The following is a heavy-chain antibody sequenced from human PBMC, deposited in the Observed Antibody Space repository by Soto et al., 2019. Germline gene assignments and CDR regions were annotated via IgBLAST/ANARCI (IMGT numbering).Heavy chain of an antibody. J-gene: IGHJ4*02. Sequence: GGALRLSFAASGFTFSSYAMIWVRQAQAKGREWVSAISGSGGSTYYADAVKGRFTISRDNTKHTLYLQMNSLRAEDTAVYYCAKAGVTADDYWGQGTLVTVSS. CDR2: ISGSGGST. CDR1: GFTFSSYA. D-gene: IGHD4-4*01. CDR3: AKAGVTADDY. V-gene: IGHV3-23*01.